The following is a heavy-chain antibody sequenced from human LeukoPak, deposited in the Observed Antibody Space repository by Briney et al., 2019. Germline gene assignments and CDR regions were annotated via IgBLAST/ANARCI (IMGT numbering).Heavy chain of an antibody. CDR3: ARSKNEQQLRDAFDI. Sequence: GESLKISCKGSGYSFTSYWIGWVRRRPGKGLEWMGIIYPGDSDTRYSPSFQGQVTISADKSISTAYLQWSSLKASDTAMYYCARSKNEQQLRDAFDIWGQGTMVTVSS. J-gene: IGHJ3*02. V-gene: IGHV5-51*01. CDR1: GYSFTSYW. CDR2: IYPGDSDT. D-gene: IGHD6-13*01.